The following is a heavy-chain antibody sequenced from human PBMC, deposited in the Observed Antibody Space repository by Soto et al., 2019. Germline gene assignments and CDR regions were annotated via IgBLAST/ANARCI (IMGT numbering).Heavy chain of an antibody. CDR2: IFYSGGT. Sequence: PSETLSLTCTVSGGSILDSTYYWAWILHSPGKGLEWIGTIFYSGGTFYTPSLKSRVTMSVDTSNNQFSLKLSSVTAADTAVYYCARQASGYYYGWFDPWGQGTLVTVSS. D-gene: IGHD3-22*01. CDR3: ARQASGYYYGWFDP. CDR1: GGSILDSTYY. V-gene: IGHV4-39*01. J-gene: IGHJ5*02.